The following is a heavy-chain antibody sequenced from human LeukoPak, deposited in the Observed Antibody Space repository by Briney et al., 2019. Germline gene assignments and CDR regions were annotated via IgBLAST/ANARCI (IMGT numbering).Heavy chain of an antibody. CDR2: IGGSGGIT. J-gene: IGHJ3*01. Sequence: GGSLRLSCAASGFPFSIHAMTWVRQAPGKGLEWVSGIGGSGGITYYANSVKGRFTISRDNSKNTLYLQMNSLRAEDTALYYCTRAGGYCSSSSCHTRAFDVWGQGTMVIVPS. V-gene: IGHV3-23*01. D-gene: IGHD2-2*02. CDR3: TRAGGYCSSSSCHTRAFDV. CDR1: GFPFSIHA.